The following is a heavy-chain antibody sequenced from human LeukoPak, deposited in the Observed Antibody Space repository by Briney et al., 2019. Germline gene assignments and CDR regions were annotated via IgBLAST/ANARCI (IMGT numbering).Heavy chain of an antibody. Sequence: GGSLRLSCAASGFTFSNYVMSWARQAPGKGLEWVSAISGSGGSTYYADSVKGRFTISRDNSKNTLYLQMNSLRAEDTAVYYCAKSRIVGGFDAFDIWGQGTMVTVSS. J-gene: IGHJ3*02. CDR1: GFTFSNYV. V-gene: IGHV3-23*01. CDR3: AKSRIVGGFDAFDI. CDR2: ISGSGGST. D-gene: IGHD1-26*01.